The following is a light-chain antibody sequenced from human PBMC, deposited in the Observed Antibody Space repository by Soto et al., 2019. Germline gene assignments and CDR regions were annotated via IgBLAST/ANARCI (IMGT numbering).Light chain of an antibody. J-gene: IGLJ2*01. CDR2: EVS. V-gene: IGLV2-8*01. CDR1: SSDVGGYNY. Sequence: QSALTQPPSASGSPGQSVTISCTGTSSDVGGYNYVSWYQQHPGKAPKLMIYEVSKRPSGVPDRFSGSKSGNTASLTVSGLHDEDEADYYCSSYAGSNNFVFGGGTKVTVL. CDR3: SSYAGSNNFV.